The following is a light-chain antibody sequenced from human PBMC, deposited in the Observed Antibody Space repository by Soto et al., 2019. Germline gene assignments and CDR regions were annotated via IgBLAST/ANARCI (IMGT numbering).Light chain of an antibody. V-gene: IGLV1-40*01. J-gene: IGLJ1*01. CDR1: SSNIGAGYD. Sequence: QSVLTQPPSVSGAPGQRVTISCTGSSSNIGAGYDVHWYQQLPGTSPNLLIYANSNRPSGVPDRFSGSKSGTSASLAITGLQAEDDADYYCQSYDSSLSGYVFGTGTKVTVL. CDR3: QSYDSSLSGYV. CDR2: ANS.